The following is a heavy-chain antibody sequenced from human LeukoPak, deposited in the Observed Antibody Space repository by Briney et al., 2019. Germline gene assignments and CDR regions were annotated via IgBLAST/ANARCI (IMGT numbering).Heavy chain of an antibody. V-gene: IGHV3-7*01. D-gene: IGHD1-1*01. J-gene: IGHJ4*02. CDR1: GFTFSNSW. CDR3: ARMRYSDY. Sequence: PGGSLRLSCAASGFTFSNSWMTWVRQAPGKGLEWVANIKEDGSEKYYVDSMEGRFTISRDNAKNSLYLQMNSLRADDTAVYYCARMRYSDYWGQGTLVTVSS. CDR2: IKEDGSEK.